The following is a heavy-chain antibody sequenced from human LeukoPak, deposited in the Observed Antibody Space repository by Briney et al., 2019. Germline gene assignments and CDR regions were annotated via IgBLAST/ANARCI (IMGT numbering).Heavy chain of an antibody. CDR3: ARDKSGSGAFDI. V-gene: IGHV4-34*01. D-gene: IGHD1-26*01. Sequence: SETLSLTCAVYGGSFSGYYWSWIRQPPGKGLEWIGEINHSGSTNYNPSLKSRVTISVDTSKNQFSLKLSSVTAADTAVYYCARDKSGSGAFDIWGQGTMVTVSS. CDR1: GGSFSGYY. J-gene: IGHJ3*02. CDR2: INHSGST.